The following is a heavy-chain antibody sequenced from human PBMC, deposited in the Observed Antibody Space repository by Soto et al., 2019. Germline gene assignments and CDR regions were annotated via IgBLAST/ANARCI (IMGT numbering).Heavy chain of an antibody. CDR2: IYYSGST. V-gene: IGHV4-31*03. CDR1: GGSISSGGYY. CDR3: AREAYGYCTNGVCKTQESWYYYYGMDV. D-gene: IGHD2-8*01. J-gene: IGHJ6*02. Sequence: QVQLQESGPGLGKPSPTLSLTCTVSGGSISSGGYYWSWIRQHPGKGLEWIGYIYYSGSTYYNPPLKTRVTPSVDTSKHPFSLKLSSVTAADTAVYYGAREAYGYCTNGVCKTQESWYYYYGMDVWGQGTTVTVSS.